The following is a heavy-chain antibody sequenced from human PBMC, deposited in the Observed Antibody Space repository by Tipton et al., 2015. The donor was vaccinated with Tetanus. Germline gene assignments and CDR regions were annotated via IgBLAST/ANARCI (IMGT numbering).Heavy chain of an antibody. Sequence: TLSLTCTVSGDSMTRYYWSWIRQPPGKGLEWISYIFASGSTNYNPALKSRVTISMDTSKNQISLNLTSVTAADTAVYFCARRSYCTSTRCFDACDVWGPGTRVTVSS. CDR1: GDSMTRYY. J-gene: IGHJ3*01. CDR3: ARRSYCTSTRCFDACDV. D-gene: IGHD2-8*01. CDR2: IFASGST. V-gene: IGHV4-4*08.